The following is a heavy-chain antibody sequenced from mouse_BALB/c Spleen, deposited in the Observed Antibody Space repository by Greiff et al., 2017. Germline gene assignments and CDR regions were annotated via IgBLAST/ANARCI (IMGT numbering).Heavy chain of an antibody. V-gene: IGHV5-6-3*01. CDR2: INSNGGST. CDR3: ARPSGIFAY. J-gene: IGHJ3*01. CDR1: GFTFSSYG. Sequence: VQLKESGGGLVQPGGSLKLSCAASGFTFSSYGMSWVRQTPDKRLELVATINSNGGSTYYPDSVKGRLTISRDNAKNTLYLQMSSLKSEDTAMYYCARPSGIFAYWGQGTLVTVSA. D-gene: IGHD4-1*01.